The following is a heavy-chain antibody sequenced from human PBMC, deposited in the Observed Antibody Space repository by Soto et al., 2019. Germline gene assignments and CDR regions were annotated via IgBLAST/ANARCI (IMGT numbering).Heavy chain of an antibody. CDR2: IYSGGST. J-gene: IGHJ6*02. D-gene: IGHD4-17*01. Sequence: GGSLRLSCAASGFTVSSNYMSWVRQAPGKGLEWVSVIYSGGSTYYADSVKGRFTISRDNSKNTRYLQMNSLRAEDTAVYYCARITDYAYYYYGMDVWGQGTTVTVSS. V-gene: IGHV3-53*01. CDR3: ARITDYAYYYYGMDV. CDR1: GFTVSSNY.